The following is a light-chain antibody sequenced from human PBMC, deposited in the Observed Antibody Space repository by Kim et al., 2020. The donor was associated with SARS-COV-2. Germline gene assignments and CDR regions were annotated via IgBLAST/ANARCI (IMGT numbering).Light chain of an antibody. Sequence: QSVLTQPPSLSAAPGPKVSISCSGTSSNIGNNYVSWYRQFPGAPPKLLIYDDTARPSVIPDRFSGSKSGASASLGITGLQTGDEAAYYFGTWDSDLSAGVFGGGTQVTVL. J-gene: IGLJ3*02. V-gene: IGLV1-51*01. CDR2: DDT. CDR1: SSNIGNNY. CDR3: GTWDSDLSAGV.